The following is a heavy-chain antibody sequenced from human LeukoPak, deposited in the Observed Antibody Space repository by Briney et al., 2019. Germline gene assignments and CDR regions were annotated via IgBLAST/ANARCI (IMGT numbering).Heavy chain of an antibody. V-gene: IGHV3-21*01. Sequence: GGSLRLSCTPSGFTFSDYSMNWVRQAPGKGLEWVSSISTSSTYTFYADSVKGRFTIPRDNRKNSLYLQMSSLTAEDTAVYYCARDASGFYLYYYMDVWGKGTTVTVSS. CDR1: GFTFSDYS. J-gene: IGHJ6*03. CDR2: ISTSSTYT. D-gene: IGHD6-25*01. CDR3: ARDASGFYLYYYMDV.